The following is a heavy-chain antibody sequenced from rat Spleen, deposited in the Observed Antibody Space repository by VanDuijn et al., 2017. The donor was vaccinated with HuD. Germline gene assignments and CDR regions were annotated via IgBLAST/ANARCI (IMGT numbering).Heavy chain of an antibody. Sequence: EVQLVESGGGLVQPGRSLKLSCAASGFTFSDYNMAWVRQSPKKGLEWVASISTGGGNTYYRDSVKGRFTISRDNAKSTLYLQMDSLRSEDTATYYCARHSSTYYVMDVWGQGVMVTVSS. CDR2: ISTGGGNT. V-gene: IGHV5S23*01. CDR3: ARHSSTYYVMDV. CDR1: GFTFSDYN. D-gene: IGHD1-12*01. J-gene: IGHJ2*01.